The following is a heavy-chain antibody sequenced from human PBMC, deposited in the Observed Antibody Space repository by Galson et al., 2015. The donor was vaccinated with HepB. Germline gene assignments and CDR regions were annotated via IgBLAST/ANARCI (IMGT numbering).Heavy chain of an antibody. CDR3: ARDSPLITMVRGVIISPFDY. CDR2: INTNTGNP. Sequence: SVKVSCKASGYPFTTYGMHWVRQAPGQGLEWMGWINTNTGNPTYAQGFTGRFVFSLDTSVSTAYLQVISLKAEDTAVYFCARDSPLITMVRGVIISPFDYWGQGTLVTVSS. V-gene: IGHV7-4-1*02. J-gene: IGHJ4*02. CDR1: GYPFTTYG. D-gene: IGHD3-10*01.